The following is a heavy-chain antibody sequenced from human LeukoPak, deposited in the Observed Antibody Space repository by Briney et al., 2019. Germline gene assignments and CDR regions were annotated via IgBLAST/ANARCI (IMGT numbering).Heavy chain of an antibody. J-gene: IGHJ4*02. Sequence: GGSLRLSCAASGFTFSSYSMNWVRQAPGKGLEWVSSISSSSSYIYYADSVKGRFTISRDNAKNSLYLQMNSLRAEDTAVYYCAKDFRPNYVLRYFDWFDYWGQGTLVTVSS. CDR1: GFTFSSYS. V-gene: IGHV3-21*01. CDR3: AKDFRPNYVLRYFDWFDY. CDR2: ISSSSSYI. D-gene: IGHD3-9*01.